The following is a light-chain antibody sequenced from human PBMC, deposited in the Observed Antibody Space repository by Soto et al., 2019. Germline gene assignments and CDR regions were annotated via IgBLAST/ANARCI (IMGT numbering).Light chain of an antibody. CDR3: QQYGTSPTLFA. Sequence: EIVLTQSPGTLSLSPGERATLTCRASQSVSNNYLAWYQQKPGQAPRLVVYGAFTTATGIPDRFSGSGSGTDFTLTISRLEPEDFAVYYCQQYGTSPTLFAFGPGTKVDIK. CDR1: QSVSNNY. V-gene: IGKV3-20*01. CDR2: GAF. J-gene: IGKJ3*01.